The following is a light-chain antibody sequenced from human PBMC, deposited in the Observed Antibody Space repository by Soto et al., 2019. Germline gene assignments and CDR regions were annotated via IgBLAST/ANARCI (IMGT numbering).Light chain of an antibody. V-gene: IGLV2-14*01. Sequence: QPGLTQPASVSASPGQSITISCTGTSSDVGGYKFVSWYQHHPGKAPKLMIYEVNNRPSGVSNRFSGSKSGNTASLTISGLQPEDEADYYCLSYTSANTRVFGGGTKLTVL. CDR2: EVN. CDR1: SSDVGGYKF. J-gene: IGLJ3*02. CDR3: LSYTSANTRV.